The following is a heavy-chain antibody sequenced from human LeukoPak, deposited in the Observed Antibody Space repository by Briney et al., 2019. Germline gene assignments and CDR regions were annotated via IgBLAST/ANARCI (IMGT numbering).Heavy chain of an antibody. J-gene: IGHJ4*02. CDR3: ARGYYYDSSGPNIPFDY. Sequence: GGSLRLSYAASGFTFSSYWMHWVRHAPGKGLVWVSRINSDGSSTSYEDSVKGRFTISRDNAKNTLYLQMNSLRAEDTAVYYCARGYYYDSSGPNIPFDYWGQGTLVTVSS. V-gene: IGHV3-74*01. D-gene: IGHD3-22*01. CDR1: GFTFSSYW. CDR2: INSDGSST.